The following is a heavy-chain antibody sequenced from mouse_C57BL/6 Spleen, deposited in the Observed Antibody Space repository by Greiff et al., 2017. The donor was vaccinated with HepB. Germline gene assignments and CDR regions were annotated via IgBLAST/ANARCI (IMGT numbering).Heavy chain of an antibody. CDR3: TGEITTDQAWFAY. V-gene: IGHV6-3*01. D-gene: IGHD2-4*01. CDR2: IRLKSDNYAT. CDR1: GFTFSNYW. J-gene: IGHJ3*01. Sequence: EVQLQESGGGLVQPGGSMKLSCVASGFTFSNYWMNWVRQSPEKGLEWVAQIRLKSDNYATHYAESVKGRFTISRDDSKSSVYLQMNNLRAEDTGIYYCTGEITTDQAWFAYWGQGTLVTVSA.